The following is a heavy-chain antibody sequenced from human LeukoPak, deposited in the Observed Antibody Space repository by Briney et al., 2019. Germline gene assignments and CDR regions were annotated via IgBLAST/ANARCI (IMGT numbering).Heavy chain of an antibody. CDR3: ARASELLWFGELLSSSNWFDP. CDR1: GYSISSGYY. V-gene: IGHV4-38-2*02. D-gene: IGHD3-10*01. J-gene: IGHJ5*02. CDR2: IYHSGST. Sequence: PSETLSLTCTVSGYSISSGYYWGWIRQPPGKGLEWIGEIYHSGSTNYNPSLKSRVTISVDKSKNQFSLKLSSVTAADTAVYYCARASELLWFGELLSSSNWFDPWGQGTLVTVSS.